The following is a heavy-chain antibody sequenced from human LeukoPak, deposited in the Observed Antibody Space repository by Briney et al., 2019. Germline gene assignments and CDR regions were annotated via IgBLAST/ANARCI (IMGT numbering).Heavy chain of an antibody. CDR1: GFTFSNYY. Sequence: GGSLRLSCAASGFTFSNYYMRWVRQAPGKGLEWVSGISWNSGSIGYADSVKGRFTISRDNAKNSLYLQMNSLRAEDTALYYCAKDKGIAVAGTSRNGFDYWGQGTLVTVSS. CDR3: AKDKGIAVAGTSRNGFDY. D-gene: IGHD6-19*01. J-gene: IGHJ4*02. CDR2: ISWNSGSI. V-gene: IGHV3-9*01.